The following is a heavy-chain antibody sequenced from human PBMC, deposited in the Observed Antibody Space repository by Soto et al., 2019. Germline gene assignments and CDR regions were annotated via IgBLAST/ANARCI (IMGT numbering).Heavy chain of an antibody. CDR3: ARDPGVTMVRGVPAGDFDY. CDR2: IIPILGIA. CDR1: GGTFSSYT. V-gene: IGHV1-69*08. J-gene: IGHJ4*02. Sequence: QVQLVQSGAEVKKPGSSVKVSCKASGGTFSSYTISWVRQAPGQGLEWMGRIIPILGIANYAQKFQGRVTITADKSTSTAYMELGSLRSEATAVYYCARDPGVTMVRGVPAGDFDYWGQGTLVTVSS. D-gene: IGHD3-10*01.